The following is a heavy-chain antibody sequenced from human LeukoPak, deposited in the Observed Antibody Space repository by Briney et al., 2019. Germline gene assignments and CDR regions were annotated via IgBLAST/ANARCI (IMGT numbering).Heavy chain of an antibody. V-gene: IGHV1-2*06. CDR2: INPNSGGT. Sequence: ASVKVSCKASGYTFTSYYMHWVRQAPGQGLEWMGRINPNSGGTNYAQKFQGRVTMTRDTSISTAYMELSRLRSDDTAVYYCARNGGRYYYYGMDVWGQGTTVTVSS. CDR1: GYTFTSYY. J-gene: IGHJ6*02. CDR3: ARNGGRYYYYGMDV. D-gene: IGHD4-23*01.